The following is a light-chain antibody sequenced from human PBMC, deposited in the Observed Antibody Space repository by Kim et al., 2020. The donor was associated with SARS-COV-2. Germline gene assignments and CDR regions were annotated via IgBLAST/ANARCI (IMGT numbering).Light chain of an antibody. Sequence: EIVLTQSPDTLSLSPGERATLSCRASQSVSSSYLAWYQQKPGQAPRLLIYGASSRATGIPDRFSGSGSGTDFTLTISRLEPEDFAVYYCQQYGSSPLYTFGQGTKLE. CDR1: QSVSSSY. J-gene: IGKJ2*01. V-gene: IGKV3-20*01. CDR2: GAS. CDR3: QQYGSSPLYT.